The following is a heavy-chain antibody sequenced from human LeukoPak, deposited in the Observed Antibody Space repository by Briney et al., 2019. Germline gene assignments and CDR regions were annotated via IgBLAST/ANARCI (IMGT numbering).Heavy chain of an antibody. Sequence: GGSLRLSCAASGFTFSDFGIHWVRQAPGRGLEWVSYISSSGLTMYYADSVKGRFTISRDNAKNSLYLQMNSLRAEDTAVYYCARRTTGDDYWGQGTLVTVSS. CDR1: GFTFSDFG. CDR2: ISSSGLTM. V-gene: IGHV3-48*04. CDR3: ARRTTGDDY. D-gene: IGHD4-17*01. J-gene: IGHJ4*02.